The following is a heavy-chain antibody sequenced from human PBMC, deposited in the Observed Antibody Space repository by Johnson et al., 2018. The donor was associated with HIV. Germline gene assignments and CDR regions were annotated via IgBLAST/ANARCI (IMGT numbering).Heavy chain of an antibody. D-gene: IGHD5-12*01. CDR2: IKQDGSEK. V-gene: IGHV3-7*01. CDR1: GFTFSSYA. J-gene: IGHJ3*02. Sequence: VQLMESGGGLVQHGGSLRLSCAASGFTFSSYAMHWVRQAPGKGLEWVANIKQDGSEKYYVDSVKDRFTISRDNAKNSLYLQMNSLRAEDTAVYYCARDPPWPMRNAFDIWGQGTLVTVSS. CDR3: ARDPPWPMRNAFDI.